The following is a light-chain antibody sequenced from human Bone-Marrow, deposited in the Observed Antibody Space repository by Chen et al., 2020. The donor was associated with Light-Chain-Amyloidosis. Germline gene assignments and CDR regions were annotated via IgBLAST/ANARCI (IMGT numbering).Light chain of an antibody. CDR2: GSS. V-gene: IGKV3-20*01. Sequence: EIVLTQSPGPLSLSPGEGANLSCRASQTISSNYLTWYQQKFGQAPRLLMYGSSSRATGIPDRFTGSGSGTDFTLTINRLEPEDFAMYYCQQYGTSPLTFGGGTKEELK. J-gene: IGKJ4*01. CDR3: QQYGTSPLT. CDR1: QTISSNY.